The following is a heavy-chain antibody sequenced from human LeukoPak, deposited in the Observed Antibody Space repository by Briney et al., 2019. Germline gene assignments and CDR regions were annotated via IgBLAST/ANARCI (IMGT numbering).Heavy chain of an antibody. D-gene: IGHD4-11*01. V-gene: IGHV4-38-2*02. CDR1: GYSISSGDY. Sequence: SETVSLTCTVSGYSISSGDYWGWIRQPPGKGLEWIGSIYNGETTHYNPSLKSPVAISVDRSKNQFSLKLTSVTAADTALYYCARAEINDYSRYWGQGIPVIVSS. CDR3: ARAEINDYSRY. J-gene: IGHJ4*02. CDR2: IYNGETT.